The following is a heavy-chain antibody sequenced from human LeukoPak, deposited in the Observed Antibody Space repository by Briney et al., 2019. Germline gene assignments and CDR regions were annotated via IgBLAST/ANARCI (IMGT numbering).Heavy chain of an antibody. CDR3: ARGGYDILTGYSLTYFDY. Sequence: SVKVSCKASGGTFSSYAISWVRQAPGQGLEWMGGIIPIFGTANYAQKFQGRVTITRDTSASTAYMELSSLRSEDTAVYYCARGGYDILTGYSLTYFDYWGQGTLVTVSS. D-gene: IGHD3-9*01. J-gene: IGHJ4*02. V-gene: IGHV1-69*05. CDR1: GGTFSSYA. CDR2: IIPIFGTA.